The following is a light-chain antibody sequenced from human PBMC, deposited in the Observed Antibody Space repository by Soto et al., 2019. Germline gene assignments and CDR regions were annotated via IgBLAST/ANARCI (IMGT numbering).Light chain of an antibody. CDR3: MQGTHWPPYT. CDR1: QSLVHSDGDTY. CDR2: RVS. V-gene: IGKV2-30*02. J-gene: IGKJ2*01. Sequence: DVVMTQSPLSLPVNLGEPAAISCRSTQSLVHSDGDTYLSWFHKRPGQSPRRLIFRVSKRDFGVPPRFIGSGSGTDFTLEITSVEAEDVGVYYCMQGTHWPPYTFGQGTRLEIK.